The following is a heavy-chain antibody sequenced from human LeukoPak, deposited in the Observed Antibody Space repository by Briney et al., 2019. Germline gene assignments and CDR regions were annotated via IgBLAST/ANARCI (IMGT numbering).Heavy chain of an antibody. J-gene: IGHJ4*02. CDR2: ISSSSTYI. D-gene: IGHD1-14*01. CDR3: ARENHGSFAY. CDR1: GFSFSSYY. Sequence: PGGSLRLSCVASGFSFSSYYVNWVRQAPGKGLEWVSCISSSSTYIYYAGSVRGRFAISRDNAKNSLYLQMNSLRSEDTAVYYCARENHGSFAYWGQGSLVTVSS. V-gene: IGHV3-21*01.